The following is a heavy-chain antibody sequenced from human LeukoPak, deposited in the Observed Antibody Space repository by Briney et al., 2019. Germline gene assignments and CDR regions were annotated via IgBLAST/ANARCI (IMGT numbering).Heavy chain of an antibody. CDR3: ARGRTTYDYVWGSYRPPDY. CDR2: INHRGST. CDR1: GGSFSGYY. V-gene: IGHV4-34*01. D-gene: IGHD3-16*02. Sequence: PSETLSLTCAVYGGSFSGYYWNWIRQPPGKGLEWIGEINHRGSTNYNPFLKSRVSISVDTSKNQFSLKLSSVTAADTAVYYCARGRTTYDYVWGSYRPPDYWGQGTLVTVSS. J-gene: IGHJ4*02.